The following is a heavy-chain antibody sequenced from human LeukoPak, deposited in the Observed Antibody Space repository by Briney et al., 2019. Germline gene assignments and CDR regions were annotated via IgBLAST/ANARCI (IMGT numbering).Heavy chain of an antibody. J-gene: IGHJ4*02. Sequence: SVKVSCKASGGTFSSYAISWVRQAPGQGLEWMGRIIPILGIANYAQKFQGRVTMTRDTSTSTVYMELSSLRSEDTAVYYCARAYGSSSTFPWDNWGQGTLVTVSS. V-gene: IGHV1-69*04. CDR1: GGTFSSYA. CDR2: IIPILGIA. D-gene: IGHD6-6*01. CDR3: ARAYGSSSTFPWDN.